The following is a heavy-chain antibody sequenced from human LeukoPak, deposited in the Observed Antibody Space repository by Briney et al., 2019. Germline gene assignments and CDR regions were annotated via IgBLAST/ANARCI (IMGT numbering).Heavy chain of an antibody. D-gene: IGHD6-19*01. J-gene: IGHJ6*03. V-gene: IGHV1-69*05. CDR1: GGTFSSYA. CDR3: ARGRWLAYYYYYMDV. Sequence: ASVKASCKASGGTFSSYAISWVRQAPGQGLEWMGGIIPIFGTANYAQKFQGRVTITTDESTNTAYMELSSLRSEDTAVYYCARGRWLAYYYYYMDVWGKGTTVTVSS. CDR2: IIPIFGTA.